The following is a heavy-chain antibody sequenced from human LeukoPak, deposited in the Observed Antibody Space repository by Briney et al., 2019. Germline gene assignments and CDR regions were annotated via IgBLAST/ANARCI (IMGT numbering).Heavy chain of an antibody. CDR2: ISYDGSNK. CDR3: AKLYCGGDCYYNLDY. CDR1: GFTFSSYG. D-gene: IGHD2-21*02. V-gene: IGHV3-30*18. J-gene: IGHJ4*02. Sequence: GGSLRLSCAASGFTFSSYGMHWVRQAPGKGLEWVAVISYDGSNKYYADSVKGRFTISRDNSKNTLYLQMNSLRAEDTAVYYCAKLYCGGDCYYNLDYWAREPWSPSPQ.